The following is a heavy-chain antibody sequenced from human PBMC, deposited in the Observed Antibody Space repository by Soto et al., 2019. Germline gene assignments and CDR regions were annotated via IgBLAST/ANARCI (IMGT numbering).Heavy chain of an antibody. CDR1: GGSFSGYY. Sequence: QVQLQQWGAGLLKPSETLSLTCAVYGGSFSGYYWSWIRQPPGKGLEWIGEINHSGSTNYNPSLKSRVTISVDPAKNQFSLKLSSVTAADTAVYYCARGRSSSSLLRWFDPWGQGTLVTVSS. CDR2: INHSGST. V-gene: IGHV4-34*01. CDR3: ARGRSSSSLLRWFDP. J-gene: IGHJ5*02. D-gene: IGHD6-6*01.